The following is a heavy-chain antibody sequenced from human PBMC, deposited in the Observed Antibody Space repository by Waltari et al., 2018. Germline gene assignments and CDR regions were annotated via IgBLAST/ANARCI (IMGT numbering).Heavy chain of an antibody. D-gene: IGHD3-10*01. CDR2: IYYSGST. J-gene: IGHJ4*02. CDR3: ARGGLLVGVDY. CDR1: GGSISSYY. Sequence: QVQLQESGPGLVKPSETLSLTCTVSGGSISSYYWSWIRQPPGKGLEWIGYIYYSGSTNYTPSLKSRVTISVDTSKNQFSLKLSSVTAADTAVYYCARGGLLVGVDYWGQGTLVTVSS. V-gene: IGHV4-59*01.